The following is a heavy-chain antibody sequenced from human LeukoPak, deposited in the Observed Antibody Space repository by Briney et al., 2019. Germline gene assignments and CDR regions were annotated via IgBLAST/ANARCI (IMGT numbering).Heavy chain of an antibody. J-gene: IGHJ5*02. D-gene: IGHD3-16*01. CDR3: ARSPLGPRSEWFDP. Sequence: ASVKVSCKASGYTFTSYDINWVRQATGQGLEWMGWMNPNSGNTGYAQKFQGRVTMTRNTSISTAYMELGSLRSEDTAVYYCARSPLGPRSEWFDPWGQGTLVSVSS. CDR2: MNPNSGNT. V-gene: IGHV1-8*01. CDR1: GYTFTSYD.